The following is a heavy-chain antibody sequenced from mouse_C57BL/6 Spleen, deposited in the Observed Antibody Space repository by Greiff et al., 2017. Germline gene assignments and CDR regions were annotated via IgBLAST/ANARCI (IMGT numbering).Heavy chain of an antibody. D-gene: IGHD2-3*01. CDR2: IDPSDSET. Sequence: QVQLQQSGAELVRPGSSVKLSCKASGYTFTSYWMHWVKQRPIQGLEWIGNIDPSDSETHYNQKFKDKATLTVDKSSSTAYMQLSSLTSEDSAVYYCARSRGLLYYVDYWGQGTTRTVSS. CDR3: ARSRGLLYYVDY. CDR1: GYTFTSYW. J-gene: IGHJ2*01. V-gene: IGHV1-52*01.